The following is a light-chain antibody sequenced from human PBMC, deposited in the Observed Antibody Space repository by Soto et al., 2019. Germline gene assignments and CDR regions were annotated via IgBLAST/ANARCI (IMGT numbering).Light chain of an antibody. V-gene: IGLV2-8*01. Sequence: QSALTQPPSASGSPGQSVTISCTGTSSDLGGYNYVSWYQQHPGKAHKLMIYEVSKRPSGVPDRFSGSKSANTASLTVSGLQAEDEADYYCSSYGGSNNLVFGGGTKLTVL. CDR1: SSDLGGYNY. CDR2: EVS. CDR3: SSYGGSNNLV. J-gene: IGLJ2*01.